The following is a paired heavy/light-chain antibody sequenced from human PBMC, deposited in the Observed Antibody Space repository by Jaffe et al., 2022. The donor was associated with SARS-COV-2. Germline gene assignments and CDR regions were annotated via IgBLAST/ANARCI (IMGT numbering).Heavy chain of an antibody. CDR3: ASNLNLWGFGYMDV. D-gene: IGHD2-21*01. V-gene: IGHV4-34*01. J-gene: IGHJ6*03. Sequence: QVQLQQWGAGLLKPSETLSLTCAVYGGSFSGYYWSWFRQPPGKGLECIGEINHSGSTNYNPSLKSRVTISIDTSKNQFSLKLTSVTAADTAVYYCASNLNLWGFGYMDVWGKGTTVTVSS. CDR2: INHSGST. CDR1: GGSFSGYY.
Light chain of an antibody. CDR1: QSISSY. CDR2: DAS. V-gene: IGKV3-11*01. J-gene: IGKJ5*01. CDR3: QQRRNWIT. Sequence: EIVLTQSPASLSLSPGERATLSCRASQSISSYLAWYQQKPGQAPRLLIYDASNRATGIPARFSGRGSGTDFTLTISSLEPEDFAVYYCQQRRNWITFGQGTRLEIK.